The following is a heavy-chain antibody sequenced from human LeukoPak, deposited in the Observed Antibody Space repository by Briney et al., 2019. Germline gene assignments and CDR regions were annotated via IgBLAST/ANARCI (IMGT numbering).Heavy chain of an antibody. Sequence: ASVKVSCKASGYTFTSYGISWVRQAPGQGLEWMGWISAYNGNTNYAQKLQGRVTMTTDTSTSTAYMELRSLRSDDTAVYYCARDMYYYDSSDYYVGNYWGQGTLVTVSS. V-gene: IGHV1-18*01. CDR1: GYTFTSYG. J-gene: IGHJ4*02. CDR3: ARDMYYYDSSDYYVGNY. CDR2: ISAYNGNT. D-gene: IGHD3-22*01.